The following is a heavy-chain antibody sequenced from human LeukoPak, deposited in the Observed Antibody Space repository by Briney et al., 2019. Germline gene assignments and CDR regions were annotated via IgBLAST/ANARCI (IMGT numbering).Heavy chain of an antibody. Sequence: GGSLRLSCAASGFTFSDYYMSWIRQAPGKGLEWVSYISSSGSTIYYADSVKGRFTISRDNAKNSLYLQMNSLRAEDTAVYYCARGALDIGVVPAAHYYYYGMDVWGQGTTVTVSS. CDR2: ISSSGSTI. J-gene: IGHJ6*02. CDR1: GFTFSDYY. V-gene: IGHV3-11*01. D-gene: IGHD2-2*01. CDR3: ARGALDIGVVPAAHYYYYGMDV.